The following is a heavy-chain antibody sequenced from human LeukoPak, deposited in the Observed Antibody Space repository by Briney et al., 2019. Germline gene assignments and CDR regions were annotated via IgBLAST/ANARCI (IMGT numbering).Heavy chain of an antibody. D-gene: IGHD1-1*01. CDR1: GGSISSGGYY. CDR2: IYYSGST. J-gene: IGHJ4*02. V-gene: IGHV4-31*03. CDR3: ASGDNDPLSDY. Sequence: SETLSLTCTVSGGSISSGGYYWSWIRQHPGKGLEWIGSIYYSGSTYYNPSLKGRVTISLVTSKNQFSLKLSSVTAADTAIYYCASGDNDPLSDYWGQGTLVTVSS.